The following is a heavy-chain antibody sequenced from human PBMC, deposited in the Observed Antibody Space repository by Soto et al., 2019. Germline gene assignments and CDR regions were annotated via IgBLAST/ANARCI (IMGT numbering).Heavy chain of an antibody. Sequence: EVQLVESGGGLVKPGGSLRLSCEASGFTFSSYSMNWVRQAPGKGLEWVSSISSSSSYIYYADSVKGRFTISRDNAKNSLYLQMSSLRAEDTAVYYCARDQPGYSYGYGLGYWGQGTLVTVSS. J-gene: IGHJ4*02. CDR1: GFTFSSYS. CDR2: ISSSSSYI. D-gene: IGHD5-18*01. V-gene: IGHV3-21*01. CDR3: ARDQPGYSYGYGLGY.